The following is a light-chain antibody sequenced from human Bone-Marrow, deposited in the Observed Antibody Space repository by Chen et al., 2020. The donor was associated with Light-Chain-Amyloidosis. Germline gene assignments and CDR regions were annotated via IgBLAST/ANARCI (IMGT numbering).Light chain of an antibody. CDR2: RDT. V-gene: IGLV3-25*03. J-gene: IGLJ2*01. CDR1: DLPTKY. CDR3: QSADSSGTYEVI. Sequence: SYELTQPPSVSVSPGQTARITCSGDDLPTKYAYWYQQKQGQAPVLVIHRDTERPSGTSERFSGSSSGKTATLTISGVQAEDETYYHCQSADSSGTYEVIFGGGTKLTVL.